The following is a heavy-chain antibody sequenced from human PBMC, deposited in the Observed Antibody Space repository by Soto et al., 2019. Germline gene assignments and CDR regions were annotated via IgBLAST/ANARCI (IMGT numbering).Heavy chain of an antibody. J-gene: IGHJ5*02. Sequence: SETLSLTCAVYGESFSGYYWSWIRQPPGKGLERIREINHSRSTNYNPSLKSRVTISVDTSKNQFSLKLSSVTAADTAVYYCARGAAMVFLSNWFDPWGQGTLVTVSS. CDR3: ARGAAMVFLSNWFDP. D-gene: IGHD5-18*01. CDR2: INHSRST. CDR1: GESFSGYY. V-gene: IGHV4-34*01.